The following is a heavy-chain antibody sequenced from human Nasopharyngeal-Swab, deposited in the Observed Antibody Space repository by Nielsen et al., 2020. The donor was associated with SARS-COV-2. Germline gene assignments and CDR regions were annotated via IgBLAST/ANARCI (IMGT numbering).Heavy chain of an antibody. CDR1: GGSFSGYY. CDR2: INHSGST. CDR3: ARRPYVWGSYRKLYNWFDP. D-gene: IGHD3-16*02. Sequence: GSLRLSCAVYGGSFSGYYWSWIRQPPGKGLEWIGEINHSGSTNYNPSLKSRVTISVDTSKNQFSLKLSSVTAADTAVYYCARRPYVWGSYRKLYNWFDPWGQGTLVTVSS. J-gene: IGHJ5*02. V-gene: IGHV4-34*01.